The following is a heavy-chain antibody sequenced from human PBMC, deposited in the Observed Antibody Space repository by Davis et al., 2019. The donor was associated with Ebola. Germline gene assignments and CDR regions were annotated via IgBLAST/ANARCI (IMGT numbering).Heavy chain of an antibody. V-gene: IGHV3-7*01. Sequence: GESLKISCAASQFAFSSYTMNWVRQAPGKGLESVAKINKDGSQKYYVDSVKGRFTISRDNAKNSLYLQMNSLRDEDTAVYYCARDAAFVFDYWGQGILVTVSS. D-gene: IGHD3-10*01. CDR1: QFAFSSYT. CDR2: INKDGSQK. CDR3: ARDAAFVFDY. J-gene: IGHJ4*02.